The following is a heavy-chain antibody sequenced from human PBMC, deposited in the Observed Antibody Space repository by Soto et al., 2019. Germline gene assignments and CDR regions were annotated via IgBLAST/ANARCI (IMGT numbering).Heavy chain of an antibody. Sequence: QVHLQQWGAGLLKPSETLSLTCAVYGASFIGYYWTWIRQPPGKGLEWIGEINHRGSTNYNPSLKSRVTISIDTSKNPFSLKLSSVTAADTSVYYCARTDIVTTNGFDPWGQGTLVTVSS. CDR3: ARTDIVTTNGFDP. CDR1: GASFIGYY. D-gene: IGHD5-12*01. CDR2: INHRGST. V-gene: IGHV4-34*02. J-gene: IGHJ5*02.